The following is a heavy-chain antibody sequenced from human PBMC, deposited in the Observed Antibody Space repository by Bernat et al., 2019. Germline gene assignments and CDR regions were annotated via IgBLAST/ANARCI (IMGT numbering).Heavy chain of an antibody. D-gene: IGHD3-3*02. V-gene: IGHV4-34*01. CDR2: VSHSGAT. CDR1: GGSFSGYY. CDR3: ARGHFFNSF. J-gene: IGHJ4*02. Sequence: QVQLKQWGAGLLKPSETLSLTCAVYGGSFSGYYWTWIRQPPGKGLEWIGEVSHSGATNYNPSLERRVTISADTSKNQFSLRLTSVTVADTAVYYCARGHFFNSFWGRGTPVTVSS.